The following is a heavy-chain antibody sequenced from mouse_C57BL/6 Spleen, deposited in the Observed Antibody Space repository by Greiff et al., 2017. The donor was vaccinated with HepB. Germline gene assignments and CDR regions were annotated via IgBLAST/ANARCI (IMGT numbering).Heavy chain of an antibody. D-gene: IGHD1-1*01. CDR1: GYTFTSYG. V-gene: IGHV1-81*01. J-gene: IGHJ4*01. CDR3: ARDENYYGSSLYAMDY. CDR2: IYPRSGNT. Sequence: VHLVESGAELARPGASVKLSCKASGYTFTSYGISWVKQRTGQGLEWIGEIYPRSGNTYYNEKFKGKATLTADKSSSTAYMELRSLTSEDSAVYFCARDENYYGSSLYAMDYWGQGTSVTVSS.